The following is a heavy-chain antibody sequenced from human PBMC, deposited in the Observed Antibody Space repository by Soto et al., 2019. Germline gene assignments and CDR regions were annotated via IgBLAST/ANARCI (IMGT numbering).Heavy chain of an antibody. CDR2: IYPGDSDT. J-gene: IGHJ5*02. D-gene: IGHD6-13*01. V-gene: IGHV5-51*01. Sequence: GEAPKISCKGSGYSFTSYWIGWVRQMPGKGLEWMGIIYPGDSDTRYSPSFQGQVTISADKSISTAYLQWSSLKASDTAMYYCASTSIAAAGKDYNWFDPWGQGTLVTVSS. CDR1: GYSFTSYW. CDR3: ASTSIAAAGKDYNWFDP.